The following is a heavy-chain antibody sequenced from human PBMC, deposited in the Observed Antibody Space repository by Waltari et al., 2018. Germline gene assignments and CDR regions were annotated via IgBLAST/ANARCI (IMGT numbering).Heavy chain of an antibody. J-gene: IGHJ5*02. Sequence: EVQLVESGGGLVKPGGSLRLACAASGFNFFDRGRNWVRQAPGKGLEWVGRIKRSSDGGAAEYASPVNGRFIISRDDSSSTLYLQMNSLKSEDTAVYYCITDPANAYVRWFDPWGQGTLVTVSS. V-gene: IGHV3-15*01. D-gene: IGHD2-2*01. CDR2: IKRSSDGGAA. CDR3: ITDPANAYVRWFDP. CDR1: GFNFFDRG.